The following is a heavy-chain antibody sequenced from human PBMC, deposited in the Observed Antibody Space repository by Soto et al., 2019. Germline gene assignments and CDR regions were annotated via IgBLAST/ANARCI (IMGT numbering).Heavy chain of an antibody. V-gene: IGHV1-69*13. Sequence: ASVKVSCKASGGTFSSYAISWVRQAPGQGLEWMGGIIPIFGTANYAQKFQGRVTITADESTSTAYMELSSLRSEDTAVYYCASRITIFGVVIITGDYYYGMDVWGQGTTVTVSS. CDR3: ASRITIFGVVIITGDYYYGMDV. CDR1: GGTFSSYA. J-gene: IGHJ6*02. CDR2: IIPIFGTA. D-gene: IGHD3-3*01.